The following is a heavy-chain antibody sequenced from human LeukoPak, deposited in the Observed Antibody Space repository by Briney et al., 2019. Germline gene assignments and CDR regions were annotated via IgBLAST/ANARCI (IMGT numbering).Heavy chain of an antibody. V-gene: IGHV3-48*03. CDR2: ISSCGSTI. CDR3: AELGITMIGGV. D-gene: IGHD3-10*02. CDR1: GFTFSSYE. J-gene: IGHJ6*04. Sequence: GGSLRLSCAASGFTFSSYEMNWVRQAAGKGLEWVSYISSCGSTIYYADSVKGRFTISRDNAKNSLYLQMNSLRAEDTAVYYCAELGITMIGGVWGKGTTVTISS.